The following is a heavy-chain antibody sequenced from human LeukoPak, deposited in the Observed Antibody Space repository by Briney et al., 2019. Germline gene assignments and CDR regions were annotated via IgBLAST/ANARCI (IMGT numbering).Heavy chain of an antibody. CDR1: GGSISSSSYY. CDR3: ARVPATAAISFDI. D-gene: IGHD2-2*02. Sequence: SQTLSLTCTVSGGSISSSSYYWGWIRQPPGKGLEWIGSIYYSGSTYYNPSLKSRVTISVDRSKNQFSLKLSSVTAADTAVYYCARVPATAAISFDIWGQGTMVTVSS. CDR2: IYYSGST. V-gene: IGHV4-39*07. J-gene: IGHJ3*02.